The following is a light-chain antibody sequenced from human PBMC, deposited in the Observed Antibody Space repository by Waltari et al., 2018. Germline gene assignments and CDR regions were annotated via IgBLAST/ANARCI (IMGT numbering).Light chain of an antibody. CDR2: DAS. J-gene: IGKJ1*01. CDR1: QSVSRT. V-gene: IGKV3-20*01. Sequence: EIVLTQSPGTLSLSPGDRATLSCRASQSVSRTLAWYQQKPGQAPRLLIYDASSRATGIPDRFSGSGCGTDFSLTISRLEPEEFAVYYCQKYGTLPATFGQGTKVEIK. CDR3: QKYGTLPAT.